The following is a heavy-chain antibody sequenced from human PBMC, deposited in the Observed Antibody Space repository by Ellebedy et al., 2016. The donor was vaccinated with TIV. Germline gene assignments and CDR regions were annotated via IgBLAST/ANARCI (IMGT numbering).Heavy chain of an antibody. J-gene: IGHJ2*01. CDR2: INQFGSEK. CDR1: GFTFSGYW. Sequence: GESLKISCAASGFTFSGYWMSWVRQVRGKGLEWVAHINQFGSEKYYADSVRGRFTISRDKAEKSLLLHLNSLKAEDTAVYYCARGLSSRSSFRHLDLWGRGALVTVSS. V-gene: IGHV3-7*04. D-gene: IGHD6-13*01. CDR3: ARGLSSRSSFRHLDL.